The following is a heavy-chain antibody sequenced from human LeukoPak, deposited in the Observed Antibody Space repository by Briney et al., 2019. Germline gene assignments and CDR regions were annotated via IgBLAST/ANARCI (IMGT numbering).Heavy chain of an antibody. CDR3: ARDLCYDFWSGCLPFDY. J-gene: IGHJ4*02. CDR1: GFTFSNYW. V-gene: IGHV3-7*01. D-gene: IGHD3-3*01. Sequence: GGSLRLSCVASGFTFSNYWMSWVRQAPRRGLEWVANINQDGSEEYYVDSVKGRFTISRDNTKNSLFVQMNSLRAEDTAIYYCARDLCYDFWSGCLPFDYWGQGTLVTVSS. CDR2: INQDGSEE.